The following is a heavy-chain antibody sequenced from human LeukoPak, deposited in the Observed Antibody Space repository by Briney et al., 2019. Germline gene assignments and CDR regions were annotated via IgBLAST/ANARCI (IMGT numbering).Heavy chain of an antibody. V-gene: IGHV3-30*02. D-gene: IGHD6-13*01. CDR2: IRYDGSNK. CDR1: GFTFSSYG. J-gene: IGHJ6*03. CDR3: ARNSSSPYYYYYYYMDV. Sequence: AGGSLRLSCAASGFTFSSYGMHWVRQAPGKGLEWVAFIRYDGSNKYYADSVKGRFTISRDNAKNSLYLQMNSLRAEDTAVYYCARNSSSPYYYYYYYMDVWGKGTTVTVSS.